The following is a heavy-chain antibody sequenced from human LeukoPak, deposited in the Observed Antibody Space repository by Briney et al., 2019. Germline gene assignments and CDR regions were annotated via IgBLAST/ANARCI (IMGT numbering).Heavy chain of an antibody. CDR3: ARDPGYESWSPFWGGMDV. J-gene: IGHJ6*04. CDR2: ITRDGSST. Sequence: PGGSLRLSCAASGFTFSSYAMSWVRQAPGKGLVWVSRITRDGSSTTYADSVKGRFTTSRDNAKNTLYLQMDSLRDDDTAVYYCARDPGYESWSPFWGGMDVWGNGTTVIVSS. V-gene: IGHV3-74*01. CDR1: GFTFSSYA. D-gene: IGHD3-16*01.